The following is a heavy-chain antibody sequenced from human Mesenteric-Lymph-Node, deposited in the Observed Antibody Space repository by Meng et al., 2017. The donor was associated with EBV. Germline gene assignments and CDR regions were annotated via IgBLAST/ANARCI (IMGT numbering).Heavy chain of an antibody. Sequence: VQLQASGPGLVKPSQTLSLTCAVSGVSISNGGYYWSWIRQPPGKGLEWIGYIYHSGSTYYNPSLESRVTISLDTSKNQFPLKLSSVTAADTAVYYCAYCSGGNCYSFDYWGQGTLVTVSS. J-gene: IGHJ4*02. CDR1: GVSISNGGYY. D-gene: IGHD2-15*01. CDR2: IYHSGST. V-gene: IGHV4-30-4*01. CDR3: AYCSGGNCYSFDY.